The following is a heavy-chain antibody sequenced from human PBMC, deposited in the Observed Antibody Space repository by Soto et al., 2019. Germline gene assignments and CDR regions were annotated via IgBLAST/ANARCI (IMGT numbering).Heavy chain of an antibody. CDR2: IKSRALGGTT. Sequence: GGSLRLSCAGSGFPFSNAWINWVRHVPGKGLGWVGRIKSRALGGTTDFAAPVRGRFAITGDDSRNVAYMQMNSLHTEDTAVYYCTTYADSSIVLVRFDDWGHGALVPVSS. V-gene: IGHV3-15*07. CDR1: GFPFSNAW. D-gene: IGHD2-8*02. J-gene: IGHJ4*01. CDR3: TTYADSSIVLVRFDD.